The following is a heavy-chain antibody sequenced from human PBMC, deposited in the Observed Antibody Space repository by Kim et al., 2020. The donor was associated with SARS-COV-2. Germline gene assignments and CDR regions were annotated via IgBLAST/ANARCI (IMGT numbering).Heavy chain of an antibody. Sequence: GGSLRLSCAASGFTFSSYAMSWVRQAPGKGLEWVSAISGSGGSTYYADSVKGRFTISRDNSKNTLYLQMNSLRAEDTAVYYCAKGGLYSSSWYNYYYYYGTDVWGQGATVTVSS. CDR3: AKGGLYSSSWYNYYYYYGTDV. V-gene: IGHV3-23*01. CDR1: GFTFSSYA. J-gene: IGHJ6*02. D-gene: IGHD6-13*01. CDR2: ISGSGGST.